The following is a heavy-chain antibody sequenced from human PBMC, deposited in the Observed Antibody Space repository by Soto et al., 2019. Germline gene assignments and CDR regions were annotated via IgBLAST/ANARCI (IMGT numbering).Heavy chain of an antibody. CDR1: GGSISSGGYY. J-gene: IGHJ4*02. CDR3: ARAYYDILTGYYGRGNYFDY. Sequence: SETLSLTCTVSGGSISSGGYYWSWIRQHPGKGLEWIGYIYYSGSTYYNPSLKSRVTISVDTSKNQFSLKLSSVTAADTAVYYCARAYYDILTGYYGRGNYFDYWGQGTLVTV. D-gene: IGHD3-9*01. V-gene: IGHV4-31*03. CDR2: IYYSGST.